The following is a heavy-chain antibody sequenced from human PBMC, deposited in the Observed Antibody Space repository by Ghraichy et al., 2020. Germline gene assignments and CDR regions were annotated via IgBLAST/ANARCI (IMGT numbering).Heavy chain of an antibody. CDR3: ARGPYYFDDSSYFY. CDR1: GGSFSGYY. D-gene: IGHD3-22*01. CDR2: IDHSGTT. Sequence: GSLRLSCGVSGGSFSGYYWTWIRQRPGKGLEWIGEIDHSGTTNYNPSLKSRITMSVDTSKNQFSLKLSSVTAADTAVYYCARGPYYFDDSSYFYWGQGTLVTVSS. J-gene: IGHJ4*02. V-gene: IGHV4-34*01.